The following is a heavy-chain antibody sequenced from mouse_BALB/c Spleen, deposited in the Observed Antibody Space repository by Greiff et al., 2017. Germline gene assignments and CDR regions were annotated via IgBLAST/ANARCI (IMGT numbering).Heavy chain of an antibody. V-gene: IGHV1-69*02. CDR2: IDPSDSYT. Sequence: QVQLQQPGAELVKPGASVKLSCKASGYTFTSYWMHWVKQRPGQGLEWIGEIDPSDSYTNYNQKFKGKATLTVDKSSSTAYMQLSSLTSEDSAVYYCARTAIGNYGYLGQGTTLTVSS. D-gene: IGHD2-1*01. CDR3: ARTAIGNYGY. J-gene: IGHJ2*01. CDR1: GYTFTSYW.